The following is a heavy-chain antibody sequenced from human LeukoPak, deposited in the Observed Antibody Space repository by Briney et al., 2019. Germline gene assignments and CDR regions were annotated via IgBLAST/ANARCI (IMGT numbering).Heavy chain of an antibody. CDR2: ISYDGSNK. D-gene: IGHD5-12*01. V-gene: IGHV3-30*18. CDR1: GFTFSSYG. CDR3: AKDQDIKWLRPGSMDV. J-gene: IGHJ6*04. Sequence: SGGSLRLSCAASGFTFSSYGMHWVRQAPGKGLEWVAVISYDGSNKYYADSVKGRFTISRDNSKNTLYLQMNSLRAEDTAVYYCAKDQDIKWLRPGSMDVWGKGTTVTVSS.